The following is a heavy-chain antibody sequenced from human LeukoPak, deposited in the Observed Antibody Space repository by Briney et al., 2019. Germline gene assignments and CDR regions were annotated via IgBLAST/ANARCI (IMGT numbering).Heavy chain of an antibody. CDR2: ISGSGGST. CDR1: GFTFSCYA. V-gene: IGHV3-23*01. CDR3: AKVSEEGAYSSGWYVEGYYFDY. D-gene: IGHD6-19*01. Sequence: GASLRLSCAASGFTFSCYAMSWVRQAPGKGLEWVSAISGSGGSTYYADSVKGRFTISRDNSKNTLYLQMNSLRAEDTAVYYCAKVSEEGAYSSGWYVEGYYFDYWGQGTLVTVSS. J-gene: IGHJ4*02.